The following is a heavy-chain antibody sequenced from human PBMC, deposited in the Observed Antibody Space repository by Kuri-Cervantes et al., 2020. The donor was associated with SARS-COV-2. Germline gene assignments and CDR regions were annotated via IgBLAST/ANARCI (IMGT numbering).Heavy chain of an antibody. J-gene: IGHJ5*02. CDR3: VRRFWSGNYYWFDP. Sequence: SETLSLTCTVSGGSISSHYWSWIRQPPGKGLEWIGYIYYSGSTNYNPSLKSRVTISVDTSKNQFSLRLNSMTAADTAVYYCVRRFWSGNYYWFDPWGQGTLVTVSS. V-gene: IGHV4-59*08. CDR1: GGSISSHY. D-gene: IGHD3-3*01. CDR2: IYYSGST.